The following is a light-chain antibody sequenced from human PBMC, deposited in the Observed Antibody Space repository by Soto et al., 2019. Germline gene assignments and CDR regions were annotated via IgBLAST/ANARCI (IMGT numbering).Light chain of an antibody. J-gene: IGLJ2*01. Sequence: QLVLTQPRSVSGSPGQSVTISCSGTSSDVGGYNYVSWYQQHPGKAPKLMIYDVSKRPSGVPDRFSGSKSGNTASLTISGLQTADEADYYCCSFAGTYIFVIFGGGTKLTVL. CDR3: CSFAGTYIFVI. CDR2: DVS. V-gene: IGLV2-11*01. CDR1: SSDVGGYNY.